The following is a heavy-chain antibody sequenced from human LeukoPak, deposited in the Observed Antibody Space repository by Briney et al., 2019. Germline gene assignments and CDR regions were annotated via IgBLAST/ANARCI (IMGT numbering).Heavy chain of an antibody. Sequence: GGSLRLSCAASGFTFSSYAMHWVRQAPGKGLEWVAVISYDGSNKYYADSVKGRFTISRDNSKNTLYLQMNSLRAEDTAVYYCARDKYYYGSGSYYPVGYYYGMDVWGQGTTVTVSS. CDR2: ISYDGSNK. V-gene: IGHV3-30-3*01. D-gene: IGHD3-10*01. CDR3: ARDKYYYGSGSYYPVGYYYGMDV. CDR1: GFTFSSYA. J-gene: IGHJ6*02.